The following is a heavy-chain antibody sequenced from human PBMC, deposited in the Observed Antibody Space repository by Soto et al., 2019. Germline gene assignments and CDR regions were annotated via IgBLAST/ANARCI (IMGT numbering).Heavy chain of an antibody. D-gene: IGHD3-22*01. V-gene: IGHV3-11*01. Sequence: GGSLRLSCAASGFTFSDYYMSWIRQAPGKGLEWVSYISSSGSTIYYADSVKGRFTISRDNAKNSLYLQMNSLRAEDTAVYYCASYDSSGYRDYWGQGTLVTVSS. J-gene: IGHJ4*02. CDR2: ISSSGSTI. CDR1: GFTFSDYY. CDR3: ASYDSSGYRDY.